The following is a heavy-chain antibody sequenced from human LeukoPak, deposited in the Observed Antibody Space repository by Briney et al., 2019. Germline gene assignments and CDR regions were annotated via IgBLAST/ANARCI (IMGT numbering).Heavy chain of an antibody. CDR1: GFTFSSYG. Sequence: PGGSLRLACAASGFTFSSYGMHWVRQAPVKGLEWVAFIRYDGSNKYYADSVKGRFTISRDNSKNTLYLQMNSLRAEDTAVYYCAVGGGYSSSWYTPFDYWGQGTLVTVSS. D-gene: IGHD6-13*01. V-gene: IGHV3-30*02. CDR2: IRYDGSNK. CDR3: AVGGGYSSSWYTPFDY. J-gene: IGHJ4*02.